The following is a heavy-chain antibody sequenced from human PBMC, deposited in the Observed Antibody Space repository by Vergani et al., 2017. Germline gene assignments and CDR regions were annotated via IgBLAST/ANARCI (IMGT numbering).Heavy chain of an antibody. CDR1: GGSFNTYY. D-gene: IGHD3-9*01. V-gene: IGHV4-59*13. Sequence: QVQLEESGPGLVKPSGTLSLTCTVSGGSFNTYYWSWIRQPPGKGLEWIGYIYSTGSTNYNPSLNSRVTMSVDTSKNQFSLKLRSVTAAATAVYFCARVMYRDEASTGYRLDGMDIWGQGTTVTISS. CDR2: IYSTGST. CDR3: ARVMYRDEASTGYRLDGMDI. J-gene: IGHJ6*01.